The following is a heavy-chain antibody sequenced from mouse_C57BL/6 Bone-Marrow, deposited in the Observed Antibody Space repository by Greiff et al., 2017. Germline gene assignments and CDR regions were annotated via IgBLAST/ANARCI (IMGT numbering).Heavy chain of an antibody. CDR2: IYPGSGST. CDR3: ARERVTRRYFDY. Sequence: QVQLQQPGAELVKPGASVKMSCKASGYTFTSYWITWVKQRPGQGLEWIGDIYPGSGSTNYNAKFKSKATLTVDTTSSTAYMQLSSLTSEDSAVYYCARERVTRRYFDYWGQGTTLTVSS. J-gene: IGHJ2*01. V-gene: IGHV1-55*01. CDR1: GYTFTSYW. D-gene: IGHD2-2*01.